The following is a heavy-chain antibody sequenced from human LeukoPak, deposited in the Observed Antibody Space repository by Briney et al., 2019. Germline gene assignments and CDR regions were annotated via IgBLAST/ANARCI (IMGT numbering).Heavy chain of an antibody. CDR3: ARDGPHYYGSGSYSKH. Sequence: GGSLRLSCAASGFTFNNYWMSWVRQAPGKGLEWVANIKQDGSEKYYVDSVKSRFTVSRDNAKNSLFLQMNSLRAEDTAVYYCARDGPHYYGSGSYSKHWGQGTLVTVSS. CDR1: GFTFNNYW. CDR2: IKQDGSEK. V-gene: IGHV3-7*01. D-gene: IGHD3-10*01. J-gene: IGHJ4*02.